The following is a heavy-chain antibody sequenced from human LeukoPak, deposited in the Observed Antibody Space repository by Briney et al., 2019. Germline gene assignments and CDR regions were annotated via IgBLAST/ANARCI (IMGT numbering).Heavy chain of an antibody. CDR2: IIPIFGTA. Sequence: ASVKVSCKASGGTFSSYAISWVRQAPGQGLEWTGGIIPIFGTANYAQKFQGRVTITADESTSTAYMELSSLRSEDTAVYYCARGTYYDFWSGYPFDYWGQGTLVTVSS. J-gene: IGHJ4*02. CDR3: ARGTYYDFWSGYPFDY. V-gene: IGHV1-69*13. D-gene: IGHD3-3*01. CDR1: GGTFSSYA.